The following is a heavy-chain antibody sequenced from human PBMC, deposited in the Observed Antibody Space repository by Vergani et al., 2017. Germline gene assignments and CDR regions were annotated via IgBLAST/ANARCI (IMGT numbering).Heavy chain of an antibody. D-gene: IGHD3-10*01. V-gene: IGHV1-46*03. CDR2: INPSGGST. Sequence: QVQLVQSGAEVKKPGASVKVSCKASGYTFTSYYMHWVRQAPGQGLEWMGIINPSGGSTSYAQKFQGRVTMTRDTSTSTVYMELSSLRSEDTAVYYGARECPASITMVRVVITNLPQDYGMDVWGQGTTVTVSS. CDR3: ARECPASITMVRVVITNLPQDYGMDV. CDR1: GYTFTSYY. J-gene: IGHJ6*02.